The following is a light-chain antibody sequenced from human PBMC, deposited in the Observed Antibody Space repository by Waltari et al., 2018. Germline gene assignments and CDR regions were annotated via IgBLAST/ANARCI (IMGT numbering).Light chain of an antibody. CDR3: CSYAGSSTSL. J-gene: IGLJ2*01. CDR1: SSDVGSYNL. V-gene: IGLV2-23*01. CDR2: EGS. Sequence: QSALTQPASVSGSPGQSITISCTGPSSDVGSYNLVSWYQQHPGKAPKLMSYEGSKRPSGVSNRFSGSKSGNTASLTISGLQAEDEADYYCCSYAGSSTSLFGGGTKLTVL.